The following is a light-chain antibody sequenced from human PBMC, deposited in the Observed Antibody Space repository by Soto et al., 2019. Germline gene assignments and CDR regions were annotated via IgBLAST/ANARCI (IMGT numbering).Light chain of an antibody. V-gene: IGLV2-14*01. CDR1: SSDVGGYDF. J-gene: IGLJ2*01. CDR2: EVT. Sequence: QSALTQPASVSGSPGQSITISCTGTSSDVGGYDFVSWFQHHPGKAPKLLISEVTNRPSGISDRFSGSKSGNTASLTISGLQAEDEADYYCSSYTSGSVLFGGGTKVTVL. CDR3: SSYTSGSVL.